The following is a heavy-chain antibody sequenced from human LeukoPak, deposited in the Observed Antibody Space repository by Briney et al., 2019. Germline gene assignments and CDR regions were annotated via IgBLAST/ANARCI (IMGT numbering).Heavy chain of an antibody. CDR1: GYTFTGYY. Sequence: GASVKVSCKASGYTFTGYYMHWVRQAPGQGLEWMGWINPNSGGTNYAQKFQGRVTMTRDTSISTAYMELSRLRSDDTAVYYCARVRRNYDILTGYYVFDYWGQGTLVTVSS. V-gene: IGHV1-2*02. CDR3: ARVRRNYDILTGYYVFDY. J-gene: IGHJ4*02. D-gene: IGHD3-9*01. CDR2: INPNSGGT.